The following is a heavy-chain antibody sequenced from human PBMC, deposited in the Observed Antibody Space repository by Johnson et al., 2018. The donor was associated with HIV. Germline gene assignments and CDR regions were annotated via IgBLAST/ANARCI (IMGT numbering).Heavy chain of an antibody. D-gene: IGHD4-17*01. CDR3: AREGIGYGDYVDAFDI. CDR2: ISSSGSTV. Sequence: QLVESGGGVVQPGGSLRLSCAASGFSFSSYGMHWARQAPGKGLEWVSYISSSGSTVYYADSVKGRFTISSDNAKNSLCLQMTSLRAEDTAVYYCAREGIGYGDYVDAFDIWGQGTMVTVSS. CDR1: GFSFSSYG. J-gene: IGHJ3*02. V-gene: IGHV3-48*03.